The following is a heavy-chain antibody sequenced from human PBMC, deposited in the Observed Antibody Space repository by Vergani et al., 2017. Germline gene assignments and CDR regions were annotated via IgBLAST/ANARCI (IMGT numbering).Heavy chain of an antibody. Sequence: QVQLVQSGAEVKKPGSSVKVSCKASGGTFSSYAISWVRQAPGQGLEWMGGIIPIFGTANYAQKFQGRVTITADESTSTAYMELSSLRSEDTAVYYCAREGCSGGSCDRVRGLYYYGMDVWGQGTTVTVSS. CDR1: GGTFSSYA. D-gene: IGHD2-15*01. CDR2: IIPIFGTA. V-gene: IGHV1-69*12. J-gene: IGHJ6*02. CDR3: AREGCSGGSCDRVRGLYYYGMDV.